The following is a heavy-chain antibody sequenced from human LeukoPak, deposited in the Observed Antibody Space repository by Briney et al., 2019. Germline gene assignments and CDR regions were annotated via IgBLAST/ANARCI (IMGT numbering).Heavy chain of an antibody. CDR1: GFTFSSSW. CDR3: AREVGGGASGQ. D-gene: IGHD3-16*01. Sequence: PGGSLRLSCAASGFTFSSSWMGWARQAPGKGLEWVSVIYSDGTISYADSVKGRFTISRDNSENTLYLQMNSLRVEDTAVYYCAREVGGGASGQWGQGTLVTVSS. V-gene: IGHV3-66*01. CDR2: IYSDGTI. J-gene: IGHJ4*02.